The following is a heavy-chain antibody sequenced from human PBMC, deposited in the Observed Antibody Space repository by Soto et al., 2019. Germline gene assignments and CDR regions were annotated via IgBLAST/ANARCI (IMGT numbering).Heavy chain of an antibody. CDR2: INPNSGGT. CDR3: ATYLTPMIVVVTPDL. CDR1: GYTFTGYY. Sequence: ASVKVSCKASGYTFTGYYMHWVRQAPGQGLEWMGWINPNSGGTNYAQKFQGRVTMTRDTSISTAYMELSRLRSDDTAVYYCATYLTPMIVVVTPDLWGQGTMVTVS. V-gene: IGHV1-2*02. J-gene: IGHJ3*01. D-gene: IGHD3-22*01.